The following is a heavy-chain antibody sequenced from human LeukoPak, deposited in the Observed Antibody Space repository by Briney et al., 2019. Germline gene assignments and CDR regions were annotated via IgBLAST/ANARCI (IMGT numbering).Heavy chain of an antibody. D-gene: IGHD5-24*01. CDR2: IVPILGIA. J-gene: IGHJ4*02. V-gene: IGHV1-69*04. CDR3: ARERDGYNFPFDY. CDR1: GGTFSSYT. Sequence: SVKVSCKASGGTFSSYTISWVRQAPGQGLEWMGRIVPILGIANYAQKFQGRVTITADKSTSTAYMELSSLRSEDTAVYYCARERDGYNFPFDYWGQGTLVTVSS.